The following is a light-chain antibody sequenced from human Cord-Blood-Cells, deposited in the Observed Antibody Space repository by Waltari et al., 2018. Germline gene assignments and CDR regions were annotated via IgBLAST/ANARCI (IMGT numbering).Light chain of an antibody. CDR1: SSDVGSYNL. Sequence: QSALTQPASVSGSPGQSITISCTGTSSDVGSYNLVSWYQQHPGKAPKLTIYEGIKRPSGVSNRFSCSKSGNTASLTISGLQAEDEADYYCCSYAGSSTWVFGGGTKLTVL. J-gene: IGLJ3*02. CDR3: CSYAGSSTWV. CDR2: EGI. V-gene: IGLV2-23*01.